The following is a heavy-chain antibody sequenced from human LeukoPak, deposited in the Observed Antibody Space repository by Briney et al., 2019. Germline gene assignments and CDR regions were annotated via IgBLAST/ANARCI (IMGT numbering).Heavy chain of an antibody. V-gene: IGHV4-30-2*01. D-gene: IGHD2-2*01. CDR2: IYHSGSI. CDR3: ATYIVVVPAAIGLFDP. Sequence: SQTLSLTCAVSGGSISSGGYSWSWLRQPPGTGLEWIGYIYHSGSIYYNPSLKSRVTISVDRSKNQFSLKLSSVTSADTAVYYCATYIVVVPAAIGLFDPWGQGTLVTVSS. J-gene: IGHJ5*02. CDR1: GGSISSGGYS.